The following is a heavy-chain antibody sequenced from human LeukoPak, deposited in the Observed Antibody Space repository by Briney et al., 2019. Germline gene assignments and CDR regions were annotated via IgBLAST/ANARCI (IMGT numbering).Heavy chain of an antibody. CDR1: GYTFTIYC. Sequence: ASVKLSCKASGYTFTIYCISWVRQAPGQGLEWVGYISADKGNTNYAQKLQGRFTMTTDTSTNTPYMELKSLRADDTAVYYCARDKGGYCCGTSCFGSFDAFDIWGRETMVTVFS. J-gene: IGHJ3*02. CDR2: ISADKGNT. V-gene: IGHV1-18*01. CDR3: ARDKGGYCCGTSCFGSFDAFDI. D-gene: IGHD2-2*01.